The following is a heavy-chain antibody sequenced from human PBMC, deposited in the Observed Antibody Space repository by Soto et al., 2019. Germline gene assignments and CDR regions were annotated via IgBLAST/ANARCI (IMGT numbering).Heavy chain of an antibody. CDR1: GVIFSNYE. V-gene: IGHV3-48*03. CDR2: IDHSGTTI. CDR3: ARGHIVATILDY. Sequence: GGPLGLYCSASGVIFSNYEMSWVRQAPGKGLEWVSYIDHSGTTIYYADSVKGRFTISRDNAKNSLFLQMNSLRAEDTAVYYCARGHIVATILDYWGQGTLVTVSS. D-gene: IGHD5-12*01. J-gene: IGHJ4*02.